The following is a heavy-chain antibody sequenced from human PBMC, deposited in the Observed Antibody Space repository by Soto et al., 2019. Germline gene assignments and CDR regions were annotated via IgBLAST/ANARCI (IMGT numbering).Heavy chain of an antibody. J-gene: IGHJ6*02. D-gene: IGHD3-16*01. CDR3: ARLPGRLVAVLYIYPLDGREAMSDVDV. CDR1: GFTFNYYP. Sequence: QMQLVESGGGVVQPGGSLRLSCAASGFTFNYYPMHWVRQAPGKGLEWVAVVSFDGSNKYYADSVKGRFTISKDNSKNTLYLQMNSVRREDTAVYYCARLPGRLVAVLYIYPLDGREAMSDVDVWGQGTTVTVSS. V-gene: IGHV3-30-3*01. CDR2: VSFDGSNK.